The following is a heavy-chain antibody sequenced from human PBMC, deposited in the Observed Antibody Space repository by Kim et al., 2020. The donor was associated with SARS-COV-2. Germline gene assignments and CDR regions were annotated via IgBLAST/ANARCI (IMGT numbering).Heavy chain of an antibody. J-gene: IGHJ6*02. CDR2: IIPIFGTA. CDR3: ARGNQLAPHYYYYYGMDV. V-gene: IGHV1-69*13. D-gene: IGHD6-13*01. CDR1: GGTFSSYA. Sequence: SVKVFCKASGGTFSSYAISWVRQAPGQGLEWMGGIIPIFGTANYAQKFQGRVTITADESTSTAYMELSSLRSEDTAVYYCARGNQLAPHYYYYYGMDVWGQGTTVTVSS.